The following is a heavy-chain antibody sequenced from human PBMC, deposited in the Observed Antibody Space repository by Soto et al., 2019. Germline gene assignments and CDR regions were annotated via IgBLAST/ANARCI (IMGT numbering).Heavy chain of an antibody. CDR2: IYYSGRT. Sequence: SETLSLTCTVSGGSISSYYWSWIRQPPGKGLEWIGYIYYSGRTNYNPSLKSRVTISVDTSKNQFSLKLSSVTAADTAVYYCARGRPGYSSSSDYWGQGTLVTVSS. J-gene: IGHJ4*02. CDR1: GGSISSYY. V-gene: IGHV4-59*01. D-gene: IGHD6-6*01. CDR3: ARGRPGYSSSSDY.